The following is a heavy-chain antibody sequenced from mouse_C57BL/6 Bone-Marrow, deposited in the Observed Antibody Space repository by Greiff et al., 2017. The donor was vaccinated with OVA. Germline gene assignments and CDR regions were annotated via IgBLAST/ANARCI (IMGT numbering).Heavy chain of an antibody. J-gene: IGHJ1*03. CDR1: VSAFRRSW. CDR3: ARGGDYDYPYWYFDV. CDR2: ISPGDGDT. D-gene: IGHD2-4*01. V-gene: IGHV1-82*01. Sequence: QFQLQPSVPSLVNPGASVTISCPASVSAFRRSWMSWLTPRPGQFLSLIGRISPGDGDTNYNGKFKGKATLTADKSSSTAYMQLSSLTSEDSAVYFCARGGDYDYPYWYFDVWGTGTTVTVSS.